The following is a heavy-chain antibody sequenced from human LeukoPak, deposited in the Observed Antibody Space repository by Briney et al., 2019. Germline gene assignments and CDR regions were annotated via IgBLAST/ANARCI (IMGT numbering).Heavy chain of an antibody. CDR3: ARDPIATVVIPEVGMDV. D-gene: IGHD4-23*01. V-gene: IGHV3-48*03. CDR2: IGGSGSII. Sequence: PGGSLRLSCAASGFIFSSYGMNWVRQAPGKGLEWVSYIGGSGSIIHYADSVKGRFTISRDNAKNSLYLQMNSLRVEDTGVYYCARDPIATVVIPEVGMDVWGQGTTVTVSS. J-gene: IGHJ6*02. CDR1: GFIFSSYG.